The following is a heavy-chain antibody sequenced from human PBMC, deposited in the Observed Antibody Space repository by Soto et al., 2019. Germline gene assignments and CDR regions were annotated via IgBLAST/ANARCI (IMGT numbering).Heavy chain of an antibody. D-gene: IGHD5-18*01. CDR3: ARVGPDTALVPYYYGVDV. CDR1: GFTFSRYG. V-gene: IGHV3-33*01. Sequence: QVQLVESGGGVVQPGRSLRLSCAASGFTFSRYGMHWVRQAPGKGLEWVAIICYDGGSKYYADSVKGRFTISRDNSKNTLYLQMISLRGEDTAVLYCARVGPDTALVPYYYGVDVWGHGTTVTVSS. CDR2: ICYDGGSK. J-gene: IGHJ6*02.